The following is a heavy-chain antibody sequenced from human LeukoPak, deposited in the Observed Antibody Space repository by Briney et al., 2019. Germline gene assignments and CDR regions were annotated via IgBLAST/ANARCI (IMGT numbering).Heavy chain of an antibody. J-gene: IGHJ3*02. CDR1: GFTFSSYA. V-gene: IGHV3-64*01. Sequence: GGSLRLSCAASGFTFSSYAMHWVRQAPGKGLEYVSAISSNGSSTYYANSLKGRFTISRDNSKNTLYLQMGSLRAEDMAVYYCARVRSGFGELFYPPDAFDIWGQGTMVTVSS. CDR2: ISSNGSST. D-gene: IGHD3-10*01. CDR3: ARVRSGFGELFYPPDAFDI.